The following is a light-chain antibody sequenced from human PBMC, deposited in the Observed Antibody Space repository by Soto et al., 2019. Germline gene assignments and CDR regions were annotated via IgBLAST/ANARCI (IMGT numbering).Light chain of an antibody. J-gene: IGKJ4*01. CDR1: QSVRSY. Sequence: EIVLTQSPATLSLSPGERATLSCRASQSVRSYLAWYQQKPGQAPRLLIHDASNRATGIPARFSGSGSGTDFTLTSSSLEPADFAVYYCQQRSSWPLTFGGGTKVEIK. CDR3: QQRSSWPLT. V-gene: IGKV3-11*01. CDR2: DAS.